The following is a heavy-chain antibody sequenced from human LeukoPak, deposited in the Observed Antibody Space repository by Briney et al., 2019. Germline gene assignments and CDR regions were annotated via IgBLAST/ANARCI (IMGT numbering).Heavy chain of an antibody. Sequence: ASVKVSCKASGNTFSGYYIHWVRQAPGQGLEWMGWINPKSGGTNYEQKFQGRVTMTRDTSISTAYVELRRLRSDDTAVYHCASVKLGPEGFFDSWGQGTLVTVSS. CDR1: GNTFSGYY. J-gene: IGHJ4*02. D-gene: IGHD7-27*01. V-gene: IGHV1-2*02. CDR3: ASVKLGPEGFFDS. CDR2: INPKSGGT.